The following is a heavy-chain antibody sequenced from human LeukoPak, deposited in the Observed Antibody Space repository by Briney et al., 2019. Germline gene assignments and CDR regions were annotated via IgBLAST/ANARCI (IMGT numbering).Heavy chain of an antibody. V-gene: IGHV4-39*07. CDR3: AKYYYDSSGYATSFFDY. Sequence: PSETLSLTCTVSGGSISSSNFYWGWIRQPPGKGLEWIGSIYYSGSTYYNPSLKSRVTISVDTSKNQFSLKLSSVTAADTAVYYCAKYYYDSSGYATSFFDYWGQGTLVTVSS. CDR2: IYYSGST. D-gene: IGHD3-22*01. CDR1: GGSISSSNFY. J-gene: IGHJ4*02.